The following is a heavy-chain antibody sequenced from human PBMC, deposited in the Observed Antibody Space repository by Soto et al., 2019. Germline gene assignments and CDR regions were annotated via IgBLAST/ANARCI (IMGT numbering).Heavy chain of an antibody. CDR2: IYYSGST. V-gene: IGHV4-59*08. CDR3: ARHIEAAAYSWFDP. Sequence: SETLSLTCTVSGGSISSYYWSWIRQPPGKGLEWIGYIYYSGSTNYNPSLKSRVTISVDTSKNQFSLKLSSVTAADTAVYYCARHIEAAAYSWFDPWGQGTLVTVSS. J-gene: IGHJ5*02. D-gene: IGHD6-13*01. CDR1: GGSISSYY.